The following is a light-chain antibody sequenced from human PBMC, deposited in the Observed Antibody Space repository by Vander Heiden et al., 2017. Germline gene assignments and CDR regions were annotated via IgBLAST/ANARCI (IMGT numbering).Light chain of an antibody. J-gene: IGKJ1*01. CDR3: QQYCSSLRWT. CDR2: GAS. Sequence: EIVLTQSPGTLSLSPRERATLSCMASQSVSSSYLAWYQQKPGQAPRLLIHGASSRATGIPDRFSGSGSGTDFTLTINRLEPEDFAVYYCQQYCSSLRWTFGQGTKVEIK. V-gene: IGKV3-20*01. CDR1: QSVSSSY.